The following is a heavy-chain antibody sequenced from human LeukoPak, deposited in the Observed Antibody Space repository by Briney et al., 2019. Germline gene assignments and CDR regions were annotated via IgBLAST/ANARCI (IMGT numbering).Heavy chain of an antibody. V-gene: IGHV4-59*01. D-gene: IGHD1/OR15-1a*01. J-gene: IGHJ2*01. Sequence: SETLSLTCTVPGGSISSYYWSWIRQPPGKGLEWIGYIYYSGSTNYNPSLKSRVTISVDTSKNQFSLKLSSVTAADTAVYYCARDAQTSISAHNWYFDLWGRGTLVTVSS. CDR1: GGSISSYY. CDR3: ARDAQTSISAHNWYFDL. CDR2: IYYSGST.